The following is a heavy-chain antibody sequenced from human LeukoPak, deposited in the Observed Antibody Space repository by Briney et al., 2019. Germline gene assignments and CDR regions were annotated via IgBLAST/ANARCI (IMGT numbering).Heavy chain of an antibody. V-gene: IGHV3-11*01. CDR1: GFTFSDYY. CDR2: ISSSGSTI. J-gene: IGHJ6*02. D-gene: IGHD3-16*01. Sequence: KAGGSLRLSCAASGFTFSDYYMSWIRQAPGKGLEWVSYISSSGSTIYYADSVKGRFTISRDNAKNSLYLQMNSLRAEDTAVYYCARFLNWGYYYYGMDVWGQGTTVTVSS. CDR3: ARFLNWGYYYYGMDV.